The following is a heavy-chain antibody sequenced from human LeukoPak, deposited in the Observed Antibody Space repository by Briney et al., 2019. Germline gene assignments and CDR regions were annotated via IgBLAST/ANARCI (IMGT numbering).Heavy chain of an antibody. CDR3: ARVMYYYHSSGSIAVYYFDY. D-gene: IGHD3-22*01. V-gene: IGHV3-74*01. J-gene: IGHJ4*02. Sequence: PGGSLRLSCAASEFTFSSHWMHWVRQAPGKGLVWVSRINSDGSTTSYADSVKGRFTISRDNAKNTLYLQMNSLRAEDTAVYYCARVMYYYHSSGSIAVYYFDYWGQGTLVTVSS. CDR1: EFTFSSHW. CDR2: INSDGSTT.